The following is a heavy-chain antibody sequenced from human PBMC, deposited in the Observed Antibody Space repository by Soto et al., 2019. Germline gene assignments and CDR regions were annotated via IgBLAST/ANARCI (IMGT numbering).Heavy chain of an antibody. D-gene: IGHD2-2*01. CDR2: IYTSGST. Sequence: QVQLQESGPGLVKPSETLSLTCTVSGASISSYFWSWIRQPAGKGLEWIGRIYTSGSTDYNPSLERRVTMSVDTTKKKVSLKMTSVPAADPAVYYCAAICSRTSCYGTDVWGQGTSVTVSS. V-gene: IGHV4-4*07. CDR1: GASISSYF. CDR3: AAICSRTSCYGTDV. J-gene: IGHJ6*02.